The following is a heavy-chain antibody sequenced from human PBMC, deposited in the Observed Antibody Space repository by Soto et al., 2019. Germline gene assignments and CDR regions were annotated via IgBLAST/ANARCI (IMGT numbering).Heavy chain of an antibody. V-gene: IGHV3-23*01. CDR3: ANYRIRTSSWYSGMDV. J-gene: IGHJ6*02. CDR2: ISGSGGST. D-gene: IGHD6-13*01. CDR1: GFTFSSYA. Sequence: EVQLLESGGGLVQPGGSLRLSCAASGFTFSSYAMSWVRQAPGKGLEWVSAISGSGGSTYYADSVKGRFTISRDNSKNTLYLQMNSRRADDTAVYYCANYRIRTSSWYSGMDVWGQWPKVTVSS.